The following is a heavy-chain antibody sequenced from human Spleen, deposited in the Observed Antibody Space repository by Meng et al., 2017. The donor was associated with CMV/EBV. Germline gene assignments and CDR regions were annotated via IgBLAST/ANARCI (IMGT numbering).Heavy chain of an antibody. CDR2: ISGSGGST. D-gene: IGHD2-15*01. CDR3: ARDGGIKSPLGY. CDR1: GFPFSSYA. J-gene: IGHJ4*02. V-gene: IGHV3-23*01. Sequence: GESLKISCAASGFPFSSYAMNWVRQAPGKGLQWASAISGSGGSTYYADSVQGRFTISRDNSKNTLYLQMDSLTVEDTAVYYCARDGGIKSPLGYWGQGTLVTVSS.